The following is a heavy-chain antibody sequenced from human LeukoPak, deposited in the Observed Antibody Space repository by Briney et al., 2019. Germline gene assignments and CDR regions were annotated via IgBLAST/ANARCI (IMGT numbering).Heavy chain of an antibody. D-gene: IGHD3-10*01. CDR1: GFTFSSYS. J-gene: IGHJ3*02. CDR2: ISSSSSTI. V-gene: IGHV3-48*01. CDR3: ARASVGLLKLRDAFDI. Sequence: GGSLRLSCAASGFTFSSYSMNWVRQAPGKGLEWVSYISSSSSTIYYADSVKGRFTISRDNAKNSLYLQMNSLRAEDTAVYYCARASVGLLKLRDAFDIWGQGTMVTVSS.